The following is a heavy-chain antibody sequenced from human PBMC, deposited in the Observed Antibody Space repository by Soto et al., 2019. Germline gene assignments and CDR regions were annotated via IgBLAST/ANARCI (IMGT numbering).Heavy chain of an antibody. CDR2: ISWNSGSI. CDR3: AKDSAREFSI. V-gene: IGHV3-9*01. CDR1: GFTFDDYA. J-gene: IGHJ3*02. D-gene: IGHD3-3*01. Sequence: PGGSLRLSCAASGFTFDDYAMHWVRQAPGKGLEWVSGISWNSGSIGYADSVKGRFTISRDNAKNSLYLQMNSLRAEDTALYYCAKDSAREFSIWGQGTMVTVSS.